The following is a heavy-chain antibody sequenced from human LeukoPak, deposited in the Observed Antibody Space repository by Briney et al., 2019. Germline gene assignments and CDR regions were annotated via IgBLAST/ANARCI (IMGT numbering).Heavy chain of an antibody. J-gene: IGHJ4*02. CDR2: IYYSGST. V-gene: IGHV4-59*01. D-gene: IGHD3-16*01. Sequence: SETLSLTCTVSGGSISSYYWSWIRQPPGKGLEWIGYIYYSGSTNYNPSLKSRVTISVDTSKNQFSLKLSSVTAADTAVYYCASHGHGDYFDYWGQGTLVTVSS. CDR3: ASHGHGDYFDY. CDR1: GGSISSYY.